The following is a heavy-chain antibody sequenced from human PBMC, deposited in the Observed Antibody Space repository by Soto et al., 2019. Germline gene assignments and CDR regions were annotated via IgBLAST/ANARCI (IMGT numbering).Heavy chain of an antibody. CDR3: ARDHGDYQVGAFDI. V-gene: IGHV4-4*07. CDR2: MYTTGST. CDR1: GGSITSYY. J-gene: IGHJ3*02. D-gene: IGHD4-17*01. Sequence: PSETLSLTCTVSGGSITSYYWSWIRQPAGKGLEWIGRMYTTGSTNYNPSLKSRVTMSLDTSKNQFSLKLNSVTAADTVVYYCARDHGDYQVGAFDIWGQGTTVTVSS.